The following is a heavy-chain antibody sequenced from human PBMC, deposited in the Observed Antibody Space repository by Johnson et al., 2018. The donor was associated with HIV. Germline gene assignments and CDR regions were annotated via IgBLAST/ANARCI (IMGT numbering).Heavy chain of an antibody. D-gene: IGHD4-23*01. CDR2: ISYDAQNK. Sequence: QVQLVESGGGVVQPGRSLRLSCASSGLTFSSYAMHWVRQAPGKGLEWVAVISYDAQNKYYADSVKGRVTISRDDSKNTLYLRLNSLRPEDSAVYYCAKDVSVVTPSGSFDIWGQGTRVTVSS. J-gene: IGHJ3*02. CDR3: AKDVSVVTPSGSFDI. CDR1: GLTFSSYA. V-gene: IGHV3-30*04.